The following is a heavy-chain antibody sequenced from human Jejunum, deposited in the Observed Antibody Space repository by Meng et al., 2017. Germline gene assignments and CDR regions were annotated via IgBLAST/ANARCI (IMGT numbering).Heavy chain of an antibody. CDR2: IYHSGST. D-gene: IGHD5-18*01. CDR3: ARGGYYSFDY. V-gene: IGHV4-4*02. Sequence: QVHLKGSGPGLLKPSETLSLTRAVSGGSISSVYWWTWVRQSPGKGLEWIGEIYHSGSTNYNPSLKSRVTISVDKSKNQFSLKLTSVTAADTAVYYCARGGYYSFDYWGQGTLVTVSS. CDR1: GGSISSVYW. J-gene: IGHJ4*02.